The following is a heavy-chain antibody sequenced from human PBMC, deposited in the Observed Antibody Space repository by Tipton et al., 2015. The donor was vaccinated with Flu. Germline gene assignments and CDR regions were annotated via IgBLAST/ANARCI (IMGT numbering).Heavy chain of an antibody. CDR1: GHSISSDYY. CDR2: IFHTGST. CDR3: ARGILKSGSYLYYFDY. Sequence: TLSLTCTISGHSISSDYYWGWIRQPPGKGLEWIGNIFHTGSTYHNPSLKSRVTISVDTSKNQFSLKLSSVTAADTAVYYCARGILKSGSYLYYFDYWGQGTLVTVSS. V-gene: IGHV4-38-2*02. D-gene: IGHD1-26*01. J-gene: IGHJ4*02.